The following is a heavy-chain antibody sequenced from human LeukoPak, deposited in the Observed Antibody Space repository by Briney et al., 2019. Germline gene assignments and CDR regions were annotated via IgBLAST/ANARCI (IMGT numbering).Heavy chain of an antibody. D-gene: IGHD6-19*01. CDR1: GGTISSYF. J-gene: IGHJ4*02. CDR3: AREFEGDSSGPGVCDY. V-gene: IGHV4-59*12. Sequence: SETLSLTYTVSGGTISSYFWNWIRQPPGKGLEWIGYIHDSGSTKYNPSLKSRVAISVDTSKNQFSLKLSSVTAADTDVYYCAREFEGDSSGPGVCDYWGQGTLVTVSS. CDR2: IHDSGST.